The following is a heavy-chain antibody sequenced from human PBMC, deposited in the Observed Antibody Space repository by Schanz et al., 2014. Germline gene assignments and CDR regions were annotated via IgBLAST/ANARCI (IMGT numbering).Heavy chain of an antibody. D-gene: IGHD4-17*01. CDR3: ARKMKLGVYGGKGHDALDI. V-gene: IGHV3-48*04. CDR1: GFSFGTYA. Sequence: EVHLLESGGGLVQPGGSLRLSCAASGFSFGTYAMSWVRQAPGKGLLWVSYVSRSTPDIYYADSVKGRFTMSRDNAKNSLCLQMNSLRPEDTAVYYCARKMKLGVYGGKGHDALDIWGQGTMVTVSS. CDR2: VSRSTPDI. J-gene: IGHJ3*02.